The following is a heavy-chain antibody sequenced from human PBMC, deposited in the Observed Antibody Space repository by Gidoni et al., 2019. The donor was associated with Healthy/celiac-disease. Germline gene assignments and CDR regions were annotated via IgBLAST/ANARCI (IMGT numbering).Heavy chain of an antibody. CDR1: GYSFTSYW. Sequence: EVQLVQSGAEVKKPGESLRISGKGSGYSFTSYWISWVRQMPGKGLEWMGRIDPSDSYTNYSPSFQGHVTISADKSISTAYLQWSSLKASDTAMYYCARDTGDTSLNDAFDIWGQGTMVTVSS. CDR3: ARDTGDTSLNDAFDI. V-gene: IGHV5-10-1*03. CDR2: IDPSDSYT. D-gene: IGHD1-26*01. J-gene: IGHJ3*02.